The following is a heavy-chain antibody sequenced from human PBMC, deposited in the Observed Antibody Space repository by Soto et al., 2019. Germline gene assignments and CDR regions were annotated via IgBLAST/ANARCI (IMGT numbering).Heavy chain of an antibody. V-gene: IGHV5-10-1*03. D-gene: IGHD2-2*02. CDR2: IDPSDSYT. J-gene: IGHJ3*02. CDR1: GYSFTSYW. CDR3: ARLPVVVVPAAIAAGAFDI. Sequence: EVQLVQSGAEVKKPGESLRISCKGSGYSFTSYWISWVRQMPGKGLEWMGRIDPSDSYTNYSPSFQGHVTISADKSISTAYLQWSSLKASDTAMYYCARLPVVVVPAAIAAGAFDIWGQGTMVTVSS.